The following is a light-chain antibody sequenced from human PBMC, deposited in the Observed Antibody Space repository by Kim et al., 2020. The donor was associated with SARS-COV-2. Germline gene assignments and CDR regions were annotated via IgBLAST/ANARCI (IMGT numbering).Light chain of an antibody. J-gene: IGLJ3*02. V-gene: IGLV4-69*01. CDR3: QTWDTGTQV. Sequence: QPVLTQSPSASASLGASVKLTCTLSSGHSRYAIAWHQQQPEKGPRYLMKVNGDGSHIKGGEIPDRFSGSSSGAERYLTISSLQSEDEADYYCQTWDTGTQVFGGGTKLTVL. CDR1: SGHSRYA. CDR2: VNGDGSH.